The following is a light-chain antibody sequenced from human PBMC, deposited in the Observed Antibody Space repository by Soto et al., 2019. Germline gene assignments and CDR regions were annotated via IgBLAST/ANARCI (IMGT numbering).Light chain of an antibody. V-gene: IGKV1-5*01. J-gene: IGKJ2*01. CDR2: DAS. CDR1: QSINTW. Sequence: DIQMTQSPSTLSASVGDRVTITCRASQSINTWLAWFQQKPGKAPKLLIYDASTLESGVPSRFSGSGSGTEFTLTISSLQPDDFATYYCQQYNGYLVTFGQGTKLEIK. CDR3: QQYNGYLVT.